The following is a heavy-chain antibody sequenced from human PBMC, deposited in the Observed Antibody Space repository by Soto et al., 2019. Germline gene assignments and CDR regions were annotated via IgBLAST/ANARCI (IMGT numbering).Heavy chain of an antibody. CDR1: GYTFTSYG. CDR3: ARVLDGSYYYGMDV. Sequence: GASVKVSCKASGYTFTSYGISWVRQAPGQGLEWMGWISAYNGNTNYAQKLQGRVTMTTDTSTSTAYMELNSLRAEDTAVYYCARVLDGSYYYGMDVWGQGTTVTVSS. J-gene: IGHJ6*02. V-gene: IGHV1-18*01. CDR2: ISAYNGNT.